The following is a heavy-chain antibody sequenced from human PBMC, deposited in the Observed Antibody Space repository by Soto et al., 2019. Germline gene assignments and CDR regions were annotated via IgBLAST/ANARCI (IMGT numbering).Heavy chain of an antibody. Sequence: SETLSLTCTISGGSIISTGWWSWVRQPPGKGLEWIGEIFLGGRTNYNPSLKSRVTISLDKSKNHFSLKLTSVTAADTAVYYCARWAETTYFDSWGQGILVTVSS. CDR3: ARWAETTYFDS. CDR2: IFLGGRT. J-gene: IGHJ4*02. CDR1: GGSIISTGW. D-gene: IGHD1-7*01. V-gene: IGHV4-4*02.